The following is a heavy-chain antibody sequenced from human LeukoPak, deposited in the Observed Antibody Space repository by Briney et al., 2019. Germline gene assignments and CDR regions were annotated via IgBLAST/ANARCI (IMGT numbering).Heavy chain of an antibody. D-gene: IGHD4-17*01. Sequence: PGGSLRLSCAASGFTFSSYSMNWVRQAPGKGLEWVSYISSSSSMICYADSVKGRFTISRDNAKNSLYLQMKSLRDEDTAIYYCARDYGDLPARVPYFDYWGQGTLVTVSS. CDR1: GFTFSSYS. J-gene: IGHJ4*02. V-gene: IGHV3-48*02. CDR3: ARDYGDLPARVPYFDY. CDR2: ISSSSSMI.